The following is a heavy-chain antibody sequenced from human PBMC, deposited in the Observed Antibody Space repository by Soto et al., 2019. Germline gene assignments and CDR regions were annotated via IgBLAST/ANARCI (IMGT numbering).Heavy chain of an antibody. V-gene: IGHV1-69*01. CDR2: IIPIFGTA. CDR3: ARDCSSTSCYSYYYYYGMDV. CDR1: VGTFSSYA. J-gene: IGHJ6*02. D-gene: IGHD2-2*01. Sequence: QVQLVQSGAEVKKPGSSVKVSCKASVGTFSSYAISWVRQAPGQGLEWMGGIIPIFGTANYAQKFQGRVTITADESTSTAYMELSSLRSEDTAVYYCARDCSSTSCYSYYYYYGMDVWGQGTTVTVSS.